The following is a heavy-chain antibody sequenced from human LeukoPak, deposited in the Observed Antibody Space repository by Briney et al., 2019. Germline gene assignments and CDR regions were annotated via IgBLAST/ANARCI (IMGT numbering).Heavy chain of an antibody. J-gene: IGHJ4*02. V-gene: IGHV4-61*08. CDR2: VHYSGST. CDR3: ATYYSDSSAYVHYLDS. CDR1: GDSINSGGYF. D-gene: IGHD3-22*01. Sequence: SETLSLTCTVSGDSINSGGYFWSWIRQHPGKGLEWIGYVHYSGSTNYNPSLKSRVIISVDSSKNQFSLKLSSVTAADTAVYYCATYYSDSSAYVHYLDSWGQGTLVTVSS.